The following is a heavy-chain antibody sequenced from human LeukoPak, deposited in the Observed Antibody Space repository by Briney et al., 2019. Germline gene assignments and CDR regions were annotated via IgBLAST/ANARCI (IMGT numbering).Heavy chain of an antibody. D-gene: IGHD2-15*01. CDR2: MNPKSGNR. CDR3: ARRLGCANKTSCYNWFDP. J-gene: IGHJ5*02. V-gene: IGHV1-8*01. Sequence: ASVKVSCKASGYTFTSFDINRVRQATGQGPEWMGWMNPKSGNRGYAQKFQGRVTMTRNTSINTAYMELSSLRSEDTAVYYCARRLGCANKTSCYNWFDPWGQGTLVTVSS. CDR1: GYTFTSFD.